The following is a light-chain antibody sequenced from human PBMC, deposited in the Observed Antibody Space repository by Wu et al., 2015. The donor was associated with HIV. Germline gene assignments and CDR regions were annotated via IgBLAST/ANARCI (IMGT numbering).Light chain of an antibody. CDR3: QQYNALST. J-gene: IGKJ1*01. CDR2: KAS. Sequence: ASXGDRFITAAVRYWYLFGLYQHRPGKAPQLLIYKASTLESGVPSRFSGSGSGTEFTLTISSLQPDDFAVYYCQQYNALSTFGQGTKVEI. CDR1: RYWYL. V-gene: IGKV1-5*03.